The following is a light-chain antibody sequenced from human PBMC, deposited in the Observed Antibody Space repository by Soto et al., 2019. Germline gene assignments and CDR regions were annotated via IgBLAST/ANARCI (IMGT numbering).Light chain of an antibody. V-gene: IGLV1-44*01. CDR3: AAWDDSLNGAYV. J-gene: IGLJ1*01. CDR1: SSNIGSNT. CDR2: SNN. Sequence: QSVLTQPPSGSGTPGQRVTISCSGSSSNIGSNTVNWYQQLPGTAPKLLIYSNNQRPSGVPDRFSGSKSGTSASLAISGLQSEDEADYYCAAWDDSLNGAYVFGTGTKLTLL.